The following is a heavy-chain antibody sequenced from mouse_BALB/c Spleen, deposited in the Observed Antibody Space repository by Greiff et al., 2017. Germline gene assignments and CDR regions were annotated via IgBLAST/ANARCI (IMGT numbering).Heavy chain of an antibody. CDR3: ARHNGYGDYAMDY. V-gene: IGHV5-6*01. Sequence: EVNLVESGGDLVKPGGSLKLSCAASGFTFSSYGMSWVRQTPDKRLEWVATISSGGSYTYYPDSVKGRFTISRDNAKNTLYLQMSSLKSEDTAMYYCARHNGYGDYAMDYWGQGTSVTVSS. CDR2: ISSGGSYT. J-gene: IGHJ4*01. CDR1: GFTFSSYG. D-gene: IGHD1-2*01.